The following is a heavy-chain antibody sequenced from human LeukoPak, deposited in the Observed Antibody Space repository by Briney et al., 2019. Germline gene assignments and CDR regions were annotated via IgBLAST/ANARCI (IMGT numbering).Heavy chain of an antibody. V-gene: IGHV4-34*01. CDR1: GGSFSGYY. J-gene: IGHJ5*02. CDR2: INHSGST. D-gene: IGHD6-19*01. CDR3: ARSAVAGETSWFDP. Sequence: PSETLSLTCAVYGGSFSGYYWSWIRQPPGKGLEWIGEINHSGSTNYNPSLKSRVTISVDTSKNQFSLKLSSVTAADTAVYYCARSAVAGETSWFDPWGQGTLVTVSS.